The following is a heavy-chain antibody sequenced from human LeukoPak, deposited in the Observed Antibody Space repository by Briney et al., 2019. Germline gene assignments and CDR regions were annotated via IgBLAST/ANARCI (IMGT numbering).Heavy chain of an antibody. V-gene: IGHV3-30*02. Sequence: PGGSLRLSCAASGFTFVNYGFHWVRQAPGKGLEWVAFIRHDGSNTYYIDSVKGRFTISRDKSMLYLQMNSLGPDDTAVYYCAKEPRLRTAGWWAEFDLRGQGTLVTVSS. CDR3: AKEPRLRTAGWWAEFDL. CDR1: GFTFVNYG. J-gene: IGHJ4*02. CDR2: IRHDGSNT. D-gene: IGHD2-15*01.